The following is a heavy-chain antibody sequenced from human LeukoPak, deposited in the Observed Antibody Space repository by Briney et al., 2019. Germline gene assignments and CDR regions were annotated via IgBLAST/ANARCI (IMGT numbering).Heavy chain of an antibody. CDR2: IYYSGST. CDR1: GVSICSYY. CDR3: AREADSSGWYGDAFDI. V-gene: IGHV4-59*01. D-gene: IGHD6-19*01. Sequence: PSETLSLTSTVSGVSICSYYWSWIRQPPGQGLEWCGYIYYSGSTNYNPSLKSRVTISVDTSKNQFSMKLSSVTAADTAVYYCAREADSSGWYGDAFDIWGQGTMVTVSS. J-gene: IGHJ3*02.